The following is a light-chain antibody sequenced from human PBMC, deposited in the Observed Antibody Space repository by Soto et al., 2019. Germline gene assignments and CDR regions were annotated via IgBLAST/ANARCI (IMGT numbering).Light chain of an antibody. CDR3: QQYHNWPPYT. J-gene: IGKJ2*01. Sequence: EIVMTQSPATLSVSPGERATLSCRASQSVSTNLAWYPQKPGQAPRLLLYGASTRATGIPGRFSGSGSGTECTHTVSSLQSEDFAVYYCQQYHNWPPYTFGQGTKLEIK. V-gene: IGKV3-15*01. CDR1: QSVSTN. CDR2: GAS.